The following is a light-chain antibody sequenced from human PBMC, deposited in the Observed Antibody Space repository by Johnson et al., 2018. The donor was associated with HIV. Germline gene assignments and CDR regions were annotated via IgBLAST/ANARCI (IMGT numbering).Light chain of an antibody. CDR3: GTWDSSLSASYV. V-gene: IGLV1-51*02. CDR1: SSNIGNNY. CDR2: ENN. Sequence: QSVLTQPPSMSAAPGQKVTISCSGSSSNIGNNYVSWYQQLPGTAPKLLIYENNKRPSGIPDRISVSKSGTSATLGITGLQTGDEADYYCGTWDSSLSASYVFGTGTKVTVL. J-gene: IGLJ1*01.